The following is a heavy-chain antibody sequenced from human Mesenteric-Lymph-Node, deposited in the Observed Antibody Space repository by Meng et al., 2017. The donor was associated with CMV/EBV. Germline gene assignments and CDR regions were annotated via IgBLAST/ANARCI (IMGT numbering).Heavy chain of an antibody. CDR3: ARAVLYCSSTSCYRDIDGMDV. V-gene: IGHV1-69*05. D-gene: IGHD2-2*02. J-gene: IGHJ6*02. CDR2: IIPIFGTA. CDR1: GGTFSSYA. Sequence: SVKVSCKASGGTFSSYAISWVRQAPGQGLEWMGGIIPIFGTANYAQKFQGRVTITTDESTSTAYMELSSLRSEDTAVYYCARAVLYCSSTSCYRDIDGMDVWGQGTTVTSP.